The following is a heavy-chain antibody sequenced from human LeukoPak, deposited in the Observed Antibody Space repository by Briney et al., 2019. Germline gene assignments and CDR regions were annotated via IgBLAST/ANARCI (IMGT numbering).Heavy chain of an antibody. V-gene: IGHV3-53*01. CDR2: IYSGGST. CDR1: GFTVSSNY. D-gene: IGHD2-2*01. CDR3: AGGVVVPALYDAFDI. Sequence: PGGSLRLSCAAPGFTVSSNYMSWVRQAPGKGLEWVSVIYSGGSTYYADSVKGRFTISRDNSKNTLYLQMNSLRAEDTAVYYCAGGVVVPALYDAFDIWGQGTMVTVSS. J-gene: IGHJ3*02.